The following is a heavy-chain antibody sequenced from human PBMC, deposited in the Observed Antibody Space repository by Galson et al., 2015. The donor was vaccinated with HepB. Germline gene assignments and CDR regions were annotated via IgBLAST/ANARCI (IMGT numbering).Heavy chain of an antibody. CDR3: AKDSRYIRGWYAGRGGFDY. V-gene: IGHV3-48*01. CDR2: ISAHSHII. CDR1: GFTLSSYA. J-gene: IGHJ4*02. Sequence: SLRLSCAASGFTLSSYAIHWVRQAPGKGPEWISHISAHSHIIYYADSVKGRFTISRDNSKNMLYLQMNSLRGEDTAVYYCAKDSRYIRGWYAGRGGFDYWGQGTLVTVAS. D-gene: IGHD6-19*01.